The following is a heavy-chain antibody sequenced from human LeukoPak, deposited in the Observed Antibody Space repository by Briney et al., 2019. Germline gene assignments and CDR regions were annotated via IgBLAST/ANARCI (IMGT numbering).Heavy chain of an antibody. J-gene: IGHJ4*02. Sequence: ASVKVSCKASGYTFTSYGISWVRPAPGQGLEWMGWISAYNGNTNYAQKLQGRVTMTTDTSTSTAYMELRSLRSDDTAVYYCARIYCSSTSCYTGYFDYWGQGTLVTVSS. D-gene: IGHD2-2*02. V-gene: IGHV1-18*01. CDR1: GYTFTSYG. CDR3: ARIYCSSTSCYTGYFDY. CDR2: ISAYNGNT.